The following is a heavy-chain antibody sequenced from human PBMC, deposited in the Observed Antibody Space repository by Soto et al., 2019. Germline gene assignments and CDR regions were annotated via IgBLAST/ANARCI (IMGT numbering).Heavy chain of an antibody. CDR1: GFTFSSYE. CDR3: ARVSYYYTSGDY. V-gene: IGHV3-48*03. J-gene: IGHJ4*02. CDR2: VSSSGTI. D-gene: IGHD3-10*01. Sequence: EVQLVESGGGLVQPGGSLRLSCAASGFTFSSYEMNWVRQAPGKGLEWVSYVSSSGTIYYADSVKGRFTISRDNAKNSLYLQMNSLIAEDTAVYYCARVSYYYTSGDYWGRGTLVTVSS.